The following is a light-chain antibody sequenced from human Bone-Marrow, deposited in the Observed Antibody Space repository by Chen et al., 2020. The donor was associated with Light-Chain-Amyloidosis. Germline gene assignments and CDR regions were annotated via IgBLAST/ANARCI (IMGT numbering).Light chain of an antibody. Sequence: EILLTQSPGTLSLSPGERVTLSCRASQSISKNYVAWYQQRRGQAPRLLIYGASNRATGIPDRFSGSGSGTDFTLTISELEPEDFAVYYCQQYGTSPDYTFGQGTGLEIK. CDR1: QSISKNY. CDR2: GAS. CDR3: QQYGTSPDYT. V-gene: IGKV3-20*01. J-gene: IGKJ2*01.